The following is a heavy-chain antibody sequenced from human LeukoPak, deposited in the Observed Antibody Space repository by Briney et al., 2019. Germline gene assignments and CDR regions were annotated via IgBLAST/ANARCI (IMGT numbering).Heavy chain of an antibody. CDR1: GFTFSSYG. Sequence: PGGSLRLSCTASGFTFSSYGMHWVRQAPGKGLEWVAVISYDGSNKYYADSVKGRFTISRDNSKNTLYLQMNSLRAEDTAVYYCAKDLSRYSISAVDYWGQGTLVTVSS. V-gene: IGHV3-30*18. CDR3: AKDLSRYSISAVDY. CDR2: ISYDGSNK. D-gene: IGHD3-9*01. J-gene: IGHJ4*02.